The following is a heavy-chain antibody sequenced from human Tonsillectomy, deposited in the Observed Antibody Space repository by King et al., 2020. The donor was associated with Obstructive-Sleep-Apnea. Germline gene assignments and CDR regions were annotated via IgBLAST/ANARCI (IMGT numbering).Heavy chain of an antibody. CDR2: IYHSGTT. J-gene: IGHJ4*02. CDR1: GYSISTGYS. Sequence: QLQESGPGLLKPSETLSLTCTVSGYSISTGYSWGWIRQSPGKGLEWIGSIYHSGTTYYNPSLKSRVTISVDTSKNQFSLKLTSMTAADTALYYCARRRVGATLDFWGQGTLVTVSS. CDR3: ARRRVGATLDF. V-gene: IGHV4-38-2*02. D-gene: IGHD1-26*01.